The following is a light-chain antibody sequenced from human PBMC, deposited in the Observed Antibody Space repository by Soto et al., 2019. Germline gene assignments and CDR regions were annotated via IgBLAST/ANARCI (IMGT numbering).Light chain of an antibody. V-gene: IGLV2-14*03. Sequence: QSVLTQPASVSGSPGQSITISCTGTSSDVGAYNYVSWYQQHPGQAPKLMIYNVSNRPSGVSNRFSGSKSGNTAPLTISGLQAEDEADYYCSSYATTGTVVFGGGTKLTVL. CDR3: SSYATTGTVV. J-gene: IGLJ3*02. CDR1: SSDVGAYNY. CDR2: NVS.